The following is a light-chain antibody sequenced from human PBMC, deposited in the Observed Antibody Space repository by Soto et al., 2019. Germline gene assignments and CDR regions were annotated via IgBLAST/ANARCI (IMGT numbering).Light chain of an antibody. CDR3: QQYIDWPPGT. V-gene: IGKV3-15*01. CDR1: QSVSST. J-gene: IGKJ1*01. Sequence: ELVVTQSPATLYVSPGESVTLSCRASQSVSSTLAWYQQRPGQAPRLLIYDTSTRAAGISARFSGSGSGTAFTLTISSLQSDDFAVYFCQQYIDWPPGTFGQGTAVELK. CDR2: DTS.